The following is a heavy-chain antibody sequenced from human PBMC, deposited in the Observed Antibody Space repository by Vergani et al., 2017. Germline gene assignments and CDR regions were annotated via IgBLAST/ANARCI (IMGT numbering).Heavy chain of an antibody. CDR3: ARYAADMGAFPAPFDY. CDR1: GYSFTSNY. CDR2: INPDGGST. Sequence: QVQLVQSWAEVKRPGASVKIPCKASGYSFTSNYLHWVRQAPGQALEWMGIINPDGGSTNTAPKFQGRITMTRDTSTNTVYMDLGNLRSEDTAIYYCARYAADMGAFPAPFDYWGQGTLVTVSS. V-gene: IGHV1-46*03. J-gene: IGHJ4*02. D-gene: IGHD6-13*01.